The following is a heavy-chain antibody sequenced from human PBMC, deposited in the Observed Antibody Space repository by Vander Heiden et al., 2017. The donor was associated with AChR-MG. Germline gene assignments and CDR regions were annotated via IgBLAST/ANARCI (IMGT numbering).Heavy chain of an antibody. CDR1: GFTFRSYA. Sequence: EVQLLESGGGLVQPGGSLRLSCAASGFTFRSYAMSWVRQAPGKGLEWVSAIRGSGGSTYYADSGKGRFTISRDNSKNTLYLQMNSLRAEDTAVYYCAKDLPPTYYYDSSGYYLPEYFDYWGQGTLVTVSS. CDR2: IRGSGGST. V-gene: IGHV3-23*01. J-gene: IGHJ4*02. D-gene: IGHD3-22*01. CDR3: AKDLPPTYYYDSSGYYLPEYFDY.